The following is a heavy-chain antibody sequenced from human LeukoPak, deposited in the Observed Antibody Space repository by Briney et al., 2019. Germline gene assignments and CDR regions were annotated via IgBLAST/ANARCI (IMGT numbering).Heavy chain of an antibody. J-gene: IGHJ4*02. CDR2: ISGSGGSP. V-gene: IGHV3-23*01. CDR3: SKARAHYYGSGIPI. CDR1: GFTFSSYA. Sequence: GGSLRLSRSASGFTFSSYAMSWVRQAPGKGLEWVSKISGSGGSPDYADSLQGPFPLSRKHSKNTLYLQMNSLRAEDTAVYYCSKARAHYYGSGIPIGGQGALVTVAS. D-gene: IGHD3-10*01.